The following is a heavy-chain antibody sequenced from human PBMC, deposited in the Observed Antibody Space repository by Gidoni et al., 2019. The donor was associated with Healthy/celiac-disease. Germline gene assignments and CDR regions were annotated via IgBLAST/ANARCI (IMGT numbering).Heavy chain of an antibody. Sequence: QVQLQESGPGLVKPSQTLSLTCTVSGGSISSGSYYWSWIRQPAGKGLEWIGRIYTSGSTNYNPSLKSRVTMSVDTSKNQFSLKLSSVTAADTAVYYCARDYSGSYSPVPYYFDYWGQGTLVTVSS. CDR1: GGSISSGSYY. V-gene: IGHV4-61*02. J-gene: IGHJ4*02. CDR2: IYTSGST. CDR3: ARDYSGSYSPVPYYFDY. D-gene: IGHD1-26*01.